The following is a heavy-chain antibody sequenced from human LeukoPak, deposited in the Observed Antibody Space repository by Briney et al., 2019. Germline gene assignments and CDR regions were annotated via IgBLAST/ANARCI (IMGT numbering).Heavy chain of an antibody. CDR3: ARDVGEGFCSGGSCSDY. CDR2: ISAYNGNT. V-gene: IGHV1-18*01. J-gene: IGHJ4*02. Sequence: GASVKVSCKASGYTFTNYAISWVRQAPGQGLEWMGWISAYNGNTNYAQKLQGRVTMTTDTSTSTVYMELRSLRSDDTAVYYCARDVGEGFCSGGSCSDYRGQGTLVTVSS. CDR1: GYTFTNYA. D-gene: IGHD2-15*01.